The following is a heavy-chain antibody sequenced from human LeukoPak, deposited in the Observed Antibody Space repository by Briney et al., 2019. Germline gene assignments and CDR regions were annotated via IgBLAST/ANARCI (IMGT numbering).Heavy chain of an antibody. CDR1: GFTFSTYS. CDR2: IRDSSSYI. D-gene: IGHD2-21*01. J-gene: IGHJ4*02. V-gene: IGHV3-21*01. Sequence: PGGSLRLFCAASGFTFSTYSMNWVRQAPGKGLEWISSIRDSSSYIYYADSVKGRFTLSRDNAKNSLYLQMSSLRAEDTAVYYCAREGTAYCGGDCYLDYWGQGTLVTVSS. CDR3: AREGTAYCGGDCYLDY.